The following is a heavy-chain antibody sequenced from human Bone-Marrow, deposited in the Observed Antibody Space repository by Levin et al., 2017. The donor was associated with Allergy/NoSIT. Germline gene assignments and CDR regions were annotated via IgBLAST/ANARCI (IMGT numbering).Heavy chain of an antibody. D-gene: IGHD3-9*01. CDR2: IYYSRST. Sequence: SETLSLTCSVSGGSINSGDHFWSWVRQPPGKGLEWIGYIYYSRSTSYSPSLKSLLTISVDTSKTQFSLKLNSVTAAETAVYFGARSGSLAAMTGYYVDSWGQGTLVTVSS. J-gene: IGHJ4*02. CDR3: ARSGSLAAMTGYYVDS. V-gene: IGHV4-30-4*01. CDR1: GGSINSGDHF.